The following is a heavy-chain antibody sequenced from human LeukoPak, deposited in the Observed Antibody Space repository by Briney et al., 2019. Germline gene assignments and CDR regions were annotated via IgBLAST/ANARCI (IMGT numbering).Heavy chain of an antibody. D-gene: IGHD3-22*01. Sequence: GRSLRLSCAASGFTFDDYAMHWVRQAPGKGLVWVSRIKSDGGTNYADSVKGRFTISRDNAKKTVSLQMNSLRPEDTGVYYCARAPSEIGGYYPEYFRHWGQGTLVTVSS. J-gene: IGHJ1*01. V-gene: IGHV3-74*01. CDR1: GFTFDDYA. CDR3: ARAPSEIGGYYPEYFRH. CDR2: IKSDGGT.